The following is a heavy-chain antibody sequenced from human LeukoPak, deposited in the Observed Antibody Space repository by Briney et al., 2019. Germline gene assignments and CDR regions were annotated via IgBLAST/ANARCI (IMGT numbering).Heavy chain of an antibody. Sequence: SETLSLTCTVSGGSLIGYYWSWIRQPAGKGLEWIGRIYSTGTSNYHPTLKSRVTMSVDTSKNQFFLKLTSLTAADTAVYYCARDRISVSDPPNWFDPWGQGTLVTVSS. CDR2: IYSTGTS. J-gene: IGHJ5*02. CDR3: ARDRISVSDPPNWFDP. V-gene: IGHV4-4*07. CDR1: GGSLIGYY. D-gene: IGHD6-19*01.